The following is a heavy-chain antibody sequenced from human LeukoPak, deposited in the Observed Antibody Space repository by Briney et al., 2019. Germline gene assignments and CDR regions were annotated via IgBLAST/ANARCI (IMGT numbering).Heavy chain of an antibody. CDR3: SYGRRPSDFDY. Sequence: PGGSLRLSCAASGLTVSSKYMSWVRQAPGKGLEWVSLIYSDGDTDYAGSVKGRFTISRDNSKNTLYLQMNSLRAEDTAVYYCSYGRRPSDFDYWGQGTLVTVSS. J-gene: IGHJ4*02. CDR2: IYSDGDT. CDR1: GLTVSSKY. D-gene: IGHD2-2*01. V-gene: IGHV3-66*01.